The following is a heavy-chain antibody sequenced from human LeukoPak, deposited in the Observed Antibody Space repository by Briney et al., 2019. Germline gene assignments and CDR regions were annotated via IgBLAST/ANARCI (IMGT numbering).Heavy chain of an antibody. CDR3: ARDSPRRGGDYRLDY. D-gene: IGHD2-21*02. V-gene: IGHV1-69*01. J-gene: IGHJ4*02. Sequence: SVKVSCKASGGTFSSYAISWVRQAPGQGLEWMGGIIPIFGTANYAQKFQGRVTITADESTSTAYMELSSLRSEDTAVYYCARDSPRRGGDYRLDYWGQGTLVTVSS. CDR2: IIPIFGTA. CDR1: GGTFSSYA.